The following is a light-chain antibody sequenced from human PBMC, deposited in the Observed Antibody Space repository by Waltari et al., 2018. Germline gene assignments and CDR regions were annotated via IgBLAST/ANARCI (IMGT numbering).Light chain of an antibody. Sequence: QSVLTQPPSVSGTTGQRVTIPCSGSTSNIGAGHYVHWYQHLPGTAPKLLIHGNNNRPSGVPDRFSGSKSGTSASLAITGLQADDEADYFCQSFDNMLSGGVVFGGGTKLAVL. CDR2: GNN. CDR3: QSFDNMLSGGVV. CDR1: TSNIGAGHY. V-gene: IGLV1-40*01. J-gene: IGLJ2*01.